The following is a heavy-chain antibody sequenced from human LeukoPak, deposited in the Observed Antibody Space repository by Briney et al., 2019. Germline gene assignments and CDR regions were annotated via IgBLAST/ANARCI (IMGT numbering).Heavy chain of an antibody. V-gene: IGHV4-59*08. CDR2: IYYSGSA. D-gene: IGHD3-22*01. CDR3: ARQVRGDSSGYSWFDP. Sequence: SETLSLTCTVSGDSISSYYWSWIRQPPAPGLEWVGYIYYSGSANYNPTLHSRVTISVDPSKNQFSLKLSSGTAADTAVYYCARQVRGDSSGYSWFDPWGQGTLVTVSS. CDR1: GDSISSYY. J-gene: IGHJ5*02.